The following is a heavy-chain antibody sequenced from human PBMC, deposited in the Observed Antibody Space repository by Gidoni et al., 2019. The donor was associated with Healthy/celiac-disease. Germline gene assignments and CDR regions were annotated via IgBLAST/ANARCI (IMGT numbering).Heavy chain of an antibody. Sequence: QLQLQASGPGQVKPSETLYLTSTVTGGSISSSSYYWGWIRLPPGKVLEWSGSIYYSGSTYYNPSLKSRVTISVDTSQNQFSLKLSSVTAADTAVYYCARHEVAALPDYWGQGTLVTVSS. CDR3: ARHEVAALPDY. D-gene: IGHD6-19*01. CDR1: GGSISSSSYY. CDR2: IYYSGST. V-gene: IGHV4-39*01. J-gene: IGHJ4*02.